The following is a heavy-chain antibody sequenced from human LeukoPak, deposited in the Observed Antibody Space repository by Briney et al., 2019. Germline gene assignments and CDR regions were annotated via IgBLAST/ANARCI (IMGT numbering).Heavy chain of an antibody. Sequence: GGSLRLSCAASGFTFSNAWMSWVRQAPGKGLEWVGHIISKVDGGTADYAAPVKGRFTISRDDSKNTVYLQMNSLKTEDTAVYYCTTSVGTTTRFVDYWGQGNLVSVSS. CDR1: GFTFSNAW. V-gene: IGHV3-15*01. J-gene: IGHJ4*02. CDR2: IISKVDGGTA. D-gene: IGHD1-26*01. CDR3: TTSVGTTTRFVDY.